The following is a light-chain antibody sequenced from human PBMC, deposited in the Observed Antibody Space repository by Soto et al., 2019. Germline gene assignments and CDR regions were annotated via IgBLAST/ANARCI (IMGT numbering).Light chain of an antibody. CDR2: DVT. Sequence: QSALTQPRSVSGSPGQSVTISCTGTGSDIGAYNYVSWYQQYPGKAPQVVIYDVTERPSGVPSRFSGSKSGNTASLTISGVQDDDEADYYCCSYAGGPEVFGTGTKLTVL. J-gene: IGLJ1*01. CDR3: CSYAGGPEV. CDR1: GSDIGAYNY. V-gene: IGLV2-11*01.